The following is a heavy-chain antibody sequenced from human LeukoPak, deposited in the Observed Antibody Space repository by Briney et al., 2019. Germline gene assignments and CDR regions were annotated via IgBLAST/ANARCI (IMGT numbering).Heavy chain of an antibody. CDR2: ISAYNGNT. V-gene: IGHV1-18*01. J-gene: IGHJ6*03. D-gene: IGHD2-21*02. Sequence: ASVEVSCKASGYTFTSYGISWVRQAPGQGLEWMGWISAYNGNTNYAQKLQGRVTMTTDTSTSTAYMELRSLRSDDTAVYYCARDCGGDCYSPFPYYYYYYMDVWGKGTTVTVSS. CDR3: ARDCGGDCYSPFPYYYYYYMDV. CDR1: GYTFTSYG.